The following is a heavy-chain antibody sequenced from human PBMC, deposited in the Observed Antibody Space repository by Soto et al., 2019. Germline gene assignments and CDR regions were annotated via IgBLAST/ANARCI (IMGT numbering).Heavy chain of an antibody. J-gene: IGHJ4*02. Sequence: SETLSLTCTVSGGSISSSSYYWGWIRQPPGKGLEWIGSIYYSGSTYYNPSLKSRVTISVDTSKNQFSLKLSSVTAADTAVYYCAPTLGYCSGGSCYPARYFDYWGQGTLVTVSS. V-gene: IGHV4-39*01. CDR1: GGSISSSSYY. D-gene: IGHD2-15*01. CDR2: IYYSGST. CDR3: APTLGYCSGGSCYPARYFDY.